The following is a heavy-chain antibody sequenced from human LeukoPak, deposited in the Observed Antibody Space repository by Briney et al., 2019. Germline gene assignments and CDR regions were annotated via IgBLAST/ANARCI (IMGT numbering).Heavy chain of an antibody. Sequence: GGSLRLSCVASGFTVSSNYMSWVRQAPGKGLEWVSVIYSGGSIDYADSVKGRFTISRDNSQNTVYLQMNSLRAEDTAVYYCARGGSWYDFDFWGQGTLASVSS. J-gene: IGHJ4*02. CDR2: IYSGGSI. D-gene: IGHD6-13*01. V-gene: IGHV3-66*01. CDR3: ARGGSWYDFDF. CDR1: GFTVSSNY.